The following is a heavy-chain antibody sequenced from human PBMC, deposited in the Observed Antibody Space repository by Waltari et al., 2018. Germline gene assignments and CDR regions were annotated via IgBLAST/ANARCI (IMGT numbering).Heavy chain of an antibody. V-gene: IGHV4-31*03. CDR3: ARGILGATANSYYHHGMDV. CDR2: IHHTGST. CDR1: GDSIRSGGYY. D-gene: IGHD3-3*01. J-gene: IGHJ6*02. Sequence: QVQLQASGPGLVKPSQPLSLICIVYGDSIRSGGYYWTLPRQHPGKALEWVGIIHHTGSTSYNPSLKNRVTIESDTSKNEFSLRLTSMTAADTAVYYCARGILGATANSYYHHGMDVWGQGTAVTVSS.